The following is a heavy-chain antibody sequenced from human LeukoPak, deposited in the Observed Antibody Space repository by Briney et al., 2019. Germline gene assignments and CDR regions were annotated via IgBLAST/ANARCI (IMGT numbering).Heavy chain of an antibody. J-gene: IGHJ3*02. CDR2: IYYSGST. Sequence: PSETLSLTCTVSGGSISSYYWSWIRQPPGKGLEWIGYIYYSGSTNYNPSLKGRVTISVDTSKNQFSLKLSSVTAADTAVYYCARTLELRANAFDIWGQGTMVTVSS. CDR1: GGSISSYY. D-gene: IGHD1-7*01. CDR3: ARTLELRANAFDI. V-gene: IGHV4-59*01.